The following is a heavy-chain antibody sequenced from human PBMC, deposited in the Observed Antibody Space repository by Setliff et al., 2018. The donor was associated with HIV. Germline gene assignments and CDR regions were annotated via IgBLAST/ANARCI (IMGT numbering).Heavy chain of an antibody. V-gene: IGHV1-2*04. CDR3: ATDCAVVGGTGSLDS. J-gene: IGHJ4*02. D-gene: IGHD1-26*01. CDR2: INPKSDGT. Sequence: ASVKVSCKASGYSFTDYYIHWVRQAPGQGLEWMGWINPKSDGTNYAQKFQGWITMTRDTSISTAYMELSRLRSDDTAVYYCATDCAVVGGTGSLDSWGQGTLVTVSS. CDR1: GYSFTDYY.